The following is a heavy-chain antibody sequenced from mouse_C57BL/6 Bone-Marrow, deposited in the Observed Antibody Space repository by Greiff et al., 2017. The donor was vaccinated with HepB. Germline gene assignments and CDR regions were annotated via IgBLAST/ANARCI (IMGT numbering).Heavy chain of an antibody. Sequence: VQLQQPGAELVTPGASVKLSCQASGYTFTSYWMHWVKQRPGQGLEWIGMIHPNSGSTNYNEKFKSKATLTVDKSSSTAYMQLSSLTSEDSAVYYCARSSCGAYWGQGTLVTVSA. J-gene: IGHJ3*01. V-gene: IGHV1-64*01. CDR1: GYTFTSYW. CDR3: ARSSCGAY. CDR2: IHPNSGST.